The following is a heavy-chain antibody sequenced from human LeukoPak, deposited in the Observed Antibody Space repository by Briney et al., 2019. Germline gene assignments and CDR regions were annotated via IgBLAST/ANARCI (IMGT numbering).Heavy chain of an antibody. J-gene: IGHJ6*03. CDR2: ISWNSGSI. Sequence: GGSLRLSCAASGFTFDDYAMHWVRQAPGKALEWVSGISWNSGSIGYADSVKGRFTISRDNAKNSLYLQMNSLRAEDTALYYCAKDTATYYYDSSGKKYYYYYYMDVWGKGTTVTISS. V-gene: IGHV3-9*01. D-gene: IGHD3-22*01. CDR3: AKDTATYYYDSSGKKYYYYYYMDV. CDR1: GFTFDDYA.